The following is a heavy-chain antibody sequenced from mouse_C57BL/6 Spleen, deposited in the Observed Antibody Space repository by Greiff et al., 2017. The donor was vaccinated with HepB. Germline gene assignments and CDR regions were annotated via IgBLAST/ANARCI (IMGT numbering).Heavy chain of an antibody. CDR2: ISYDGSN. Sequence: VQLKQSGPGLVKPSQSLSLTCSVTGYSITSGYYWNWIRQFPGNKLEWMGYISYDGSNNYNPSLKNRISITRDTSKNQFFLKLNSVTTEDTATYYCARIYGSGAMDYWGQGTSVTVSS. J-gene: IGHJ4*01. CDR3: ARIYGSGAMDY. CDR1: GYSITSGYY. D-gene: IGHD1-1*01. V-gene: IGHV3-6*01.